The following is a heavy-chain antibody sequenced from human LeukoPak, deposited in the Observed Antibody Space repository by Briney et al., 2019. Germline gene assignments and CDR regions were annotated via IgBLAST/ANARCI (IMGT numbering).Heavy chain of an antibody. CDR2: ITGSGGST. D-gene: IGHD3-9*01. J-gene: IGHJ3*02. V-gene: IGHV3-23*01. CDR3: AKDPQVRYFDWPPDAFDI. CDR1: VFTFSRYA. Sequence: GGSLRLSCAASVFTFSRYAMRWVRQAPGKGLDWVSAITGSGGSTYYADSVKGRFTISRDNSKNTLYLQMNSLRAEDTAVYYCAKDPQVRYFDWPPDAFDIWGQGTMLTVSS.